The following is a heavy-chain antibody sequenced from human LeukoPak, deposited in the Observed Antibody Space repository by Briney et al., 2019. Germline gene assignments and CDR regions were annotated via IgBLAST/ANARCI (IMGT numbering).Heavy chain of an antibody. CDR3: IRAFDP. J-gene: IGHJ5*02. CDR1: GFTFSNAW. CDR2: IESKISGGAT. Sequence: SGGSLRLSCAASGFTFSNAWMSWVRQAPGKGLEWVGRIESKISGGATHYAAPAKGRFTISRDDSENRLYLQMNSLKTEDTAVYYCIRAFDPWGQGTLVTVSS. V-gene: IGHV3-15*04.